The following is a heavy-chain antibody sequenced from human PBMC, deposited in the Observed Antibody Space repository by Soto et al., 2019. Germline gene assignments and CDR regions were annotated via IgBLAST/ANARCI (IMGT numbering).Heavy chain of an antibody. D-gene: IGHD1-20*01. CDR2: INHLGST. CDR1: GGSLSGHY. Sequence: SETLSLTCAVYGGSLSGHYWSWLRQPPGKGLEWIGEINHLGSTDYNPSLRSRVTISVDRSKNQFSLRLTSVTAADTAVYYCASHQYNSNNQLVYWGQGIKVTV. J-gene: IGHJ4*02. V-gene: IGHV4-34*01. CDR3: ASHQYNSNNQLVY.